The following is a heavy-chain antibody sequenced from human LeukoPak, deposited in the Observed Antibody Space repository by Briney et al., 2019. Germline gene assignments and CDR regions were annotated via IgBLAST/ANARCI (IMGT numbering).Heavy chain of an antibody. CDR2: IYHSGST. CDR3: ANRNRVAGNDY. D-gene: IGHD6-19*01. V-gene: IGHV4-4*02. J-gene: IGHJ4*02. CDR1: GGSISSSNW. Sequence: SETLSLTCAVSGGSISSSNWWSWVRQPPGKGLEWIGEIYHSGSTNYNPSLKSRVTISVDKSKNRFSLKLSSVTAADTAVYYCANRNRVAGNDYWGQGTLVTVSS.